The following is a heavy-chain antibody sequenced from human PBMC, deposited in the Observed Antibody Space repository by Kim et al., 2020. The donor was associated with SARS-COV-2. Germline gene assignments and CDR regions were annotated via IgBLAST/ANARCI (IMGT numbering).Heavy chain of an antibody. Sequence: GGSLRLSCAASGFTFSSYSMNWVRQAPGKGLEWVSYISSSSSTIYYADSVKGRFTISRDNAKNSLYLQMNSLRDEDTAVYYCARDDGCSGGSCPNWFDPWGQGTLVTVSS. CDR3: ARDDGCSGGSCPNWFDP. V-gene: IGHV3-48*02. D-gene: IGHD2-15*01. CDR2: ISSSSSTI. CDR1: GFTFSSYS. J-gene: IGHJ5*02.